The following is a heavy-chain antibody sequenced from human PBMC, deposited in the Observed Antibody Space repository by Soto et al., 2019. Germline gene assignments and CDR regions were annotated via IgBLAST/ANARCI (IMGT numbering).Heavy chain of an antibody. CDR1: GGSISSGGYS. Sequence: PSETLSLTCAVSGGSISSGGYSWSWIRQPPGKGLEWIGYIYHSGSTYYNPSLKSRVTISVDRSKNQFSLKLSSVTAADTAVYYCARVTYYDFWSGYFGYFDYWGQGTLVTASS. CDR2: IYHSGST. J-gene: IGHJ4*02. V-gene: IGHV4-30-2*01. CDR3: ARVTYYDFWSGYFGYFDY. D-gene: IGHD3-3*01.